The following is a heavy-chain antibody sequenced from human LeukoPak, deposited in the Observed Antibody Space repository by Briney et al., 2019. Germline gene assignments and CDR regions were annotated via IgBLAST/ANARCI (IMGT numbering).Heavy chain of an antibody. D-gene: IGHD2-15*01. CDR1: GGSVSSDSYY. V-gene: IGHV4-61*01. J-gene: IGHJ3*02. Sequence: PSETLSLTCTVSGGSVSSDSYYWSWIRQPPGKGLEWIGYIYYSGSTNYNPSLKSRVTVSVDTSKNKFSLKLSSVTAADTAVYYCARDVKDATLDPYDAFDIWGQGTMVTVSS. CDR3: ARDVKDATLDPYDAFDI. CDR2: IYYSGST.